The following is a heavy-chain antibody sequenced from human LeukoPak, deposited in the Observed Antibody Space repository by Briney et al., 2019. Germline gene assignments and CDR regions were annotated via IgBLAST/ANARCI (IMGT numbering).Heavy chain of an antibody. CDR1: GDSISSGGYS. D-gene: IGHD3-16*01. V-gene: IGHV4-30-2*01. Sequence: SQTLSLTCAVSGDSISSGGYSWSWIRQPPGKALEWIGYIYETGSTFLNPSLKSQVTVSVDRSKNQFSLKLSSVTAADTAVYYCARGGSYRGNVNSYPRHFDYWGQGTLVTVSS. CDR2: IYETGST. CDR3: ARGGSYRGNVNSYPRHFDY. J-gene: IGHJ4*02.